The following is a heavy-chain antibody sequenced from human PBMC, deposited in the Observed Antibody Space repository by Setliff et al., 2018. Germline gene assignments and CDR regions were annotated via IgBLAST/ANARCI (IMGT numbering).Heavy chain of an antibody. J-gene: IGHJ6*03. D-gene: IGHD5-18*01. CDR1: GGFISSREYY. CDR3: VRLDRRENSFGYPNGDYVDV. V-gene: IGHV4-39*01. Sequence: SETLSLTCPVSGGFISSREYYWAWIRQAPGKGLEWIGSIFYSGSTFYRSSLKSRLTIDIDTSKNQFSVKLNSVTAADTAVYYCVRLDRRENSFGYPNGDYVDVWGKGTTVTVSS. CDR2: IFYSGST.